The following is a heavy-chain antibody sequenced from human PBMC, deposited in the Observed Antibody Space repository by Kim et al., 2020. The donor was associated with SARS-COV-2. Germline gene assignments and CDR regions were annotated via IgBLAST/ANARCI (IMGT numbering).Heavy chain of an antibody. Sequence: YAAPVKGRFTISRDDSKNTLYLQMNSLKTEDTAVYYCTTEEIAAAGSFDYWGQGTLVTVSS. J-gene: IGHJ4*02. CDR3: TTEEIAAAGSFDY. D-gene: IGHD6-13*01. V-gene: IGHV3-15*01.